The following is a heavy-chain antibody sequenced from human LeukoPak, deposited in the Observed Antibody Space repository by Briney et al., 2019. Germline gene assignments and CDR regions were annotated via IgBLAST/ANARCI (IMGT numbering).Heavy chain of an antibody. CDR1: GYNFSNYW. J-gene: IGHJ5*02. CDR2: IYPGDSET. Sequence: GESLKISCKGSGYNFSNYWIAWVRQMPGKGLEWMGIIYPGDSETRYSPSLQGQVTISADKSISTVYLQWGSLKASDTAMYYCARQPGAGWFDPWGQGTLVTVPS. D-gene: IGHD3-10*01. V-gene: IGHV5-51*01. CDR3: ARQPGAGWFDP.